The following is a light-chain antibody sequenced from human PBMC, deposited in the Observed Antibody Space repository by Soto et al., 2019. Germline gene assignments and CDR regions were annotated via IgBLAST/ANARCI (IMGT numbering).Light chain of an antibody. J-gene: IGKJ2*01. CDR1: QSLSSNY. CDR3: QQYGGSPPYT. V-gene: IGKV3-20*01. Sequence: EIVLTQSPGTLSLSPGERATLSCRASQSLSSNYLAWYQVRPGQAPRLLIYGASSRATGIPDRFSGSGSGTDFTLTISTLEPEDFALYYCQQYGGSPPYTFGQGTKQELK. CDR2: GAS.